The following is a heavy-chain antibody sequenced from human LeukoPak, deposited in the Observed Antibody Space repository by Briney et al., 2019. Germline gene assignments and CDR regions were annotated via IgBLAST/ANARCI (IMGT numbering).Heavy chain of an antibody. CDR3: ARDDIGDSSLP. CDR1: GYTFTGYY. CDR2: ISPNSGGT. Sequence: ASVKVSCKTSGYTFTGYYLHWVRQAPGQGLEWMGWISPNSGGTNYAQKFQGRVTMTRDTSITTAYMEMSRLRSDDTAVYYCARDDIGDSSLPWGQGTLVTVSS. J-gene: IGHJ5*02. V-gene: IGHV1-2*02. D-gene: IGHD3-22*01.